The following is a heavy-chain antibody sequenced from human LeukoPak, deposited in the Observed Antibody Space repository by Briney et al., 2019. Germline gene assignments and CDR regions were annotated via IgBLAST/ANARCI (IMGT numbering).Heavy chain of an antibody. D-gene: IGHD3-3*01. Sequence: SETLSLTCAVYGGSFSGYYWNWIRQPLGKGLEWIGEINHFGRTKYNPSLKSRVTISVDTSKNQFSLKLSSVTAADTAVYYCASRSSIWSGYQDTLYYFDSWGQGTLVTVSS. J-gene: IGHJ4*02. CDR1: GGSFSGYY. CDR2: INHFGRT. V-gene: IGHV4-34*01. CDR3: ASRSSIWSGYQDTLYYFDS.